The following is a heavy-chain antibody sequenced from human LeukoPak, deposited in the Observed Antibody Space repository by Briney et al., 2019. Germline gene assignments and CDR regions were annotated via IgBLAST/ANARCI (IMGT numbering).Heavy chain of an antibody. Sequence: PSETLSLTCTVSGGSISSYYWSWIRQPPGKGLEWIGYIYYSGSTNYNPSLKSRVTISVDTSKNQFSLKLSSVTAADTAVYYCARTLTGDFDYWGQGTLVTVSS. D-gene: IGHD7-27*01. CDR1: GGSISSYY. CDR2: IYYSGST. V-gene: IGHV4-59*01. J-gene: IGHJ4*02. CDR3: ARTLTGDFDY.